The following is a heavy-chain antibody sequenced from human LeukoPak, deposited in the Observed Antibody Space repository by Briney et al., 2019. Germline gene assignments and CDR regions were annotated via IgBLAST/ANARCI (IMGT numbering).Heavy chain of an antibody. Sequence: GESLKISCKGSGYSFTSYWIGWVRQMPGKRLEWMGIIYPADSDSKYSPSFQGQVTISADKSISTAYLQWSSLKASDTAMYYCARLWDSSFDCWGQGTLVTVSS. V-gene: IGHV5-51*01. D-gene: IGHD6-19*01. CDR3: ARLWDSSFDC. CDR2: IYPADSDS. CDR1: GYSFTSYW. J-gene: IGHJ4*02.